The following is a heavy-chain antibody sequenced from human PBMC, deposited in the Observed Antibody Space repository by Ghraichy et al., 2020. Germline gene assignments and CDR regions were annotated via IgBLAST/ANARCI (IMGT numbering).Heavy chain of an antibody. V-gene: IGHV3-30-3*01. CDR3: ARDTRWELRFDY. CDR1: GFTFSSYA. Sequence: GGSLRLSCAASGFTFSSYAMHWVRQAPGKGLEWVAVISYDGSNKYYADSVKGRFTISRDNSKNTLYLQMNSLRAEDTAVYYCARDTRWELRFDYWGQGTLVTVSS. J-gene: IGHJ4*02. D-gene: IGHD1-26*01. CDR2: ISYDGSNK.